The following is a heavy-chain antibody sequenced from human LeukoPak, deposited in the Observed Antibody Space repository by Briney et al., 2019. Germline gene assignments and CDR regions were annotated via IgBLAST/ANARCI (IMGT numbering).Heavy chain of an antibody. CDR3: ARGHYSGSDPLHWFDP. CDR1: GGSISSSNYY. CDR2: INYSGST. Sequence: PSETLSLTCSVSGGSISSSNYYWGWIRQPPGKGLEWIGSINYSGSTYYNPSLKSRVSISVDKSKNQFSLKLSSVTAADTAVYYCARGHYSGSDPLHWFDPWGQGTLVTVTS. J-gene: IGHJ5*02. V-gene: IGHV4-39*07. D-gene: IGHD1-26*01.